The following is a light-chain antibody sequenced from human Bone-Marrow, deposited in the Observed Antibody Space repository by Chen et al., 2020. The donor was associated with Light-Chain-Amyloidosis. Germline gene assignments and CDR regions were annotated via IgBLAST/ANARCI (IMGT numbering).Light chain of an antibody. CDR1: NIGSTS. Sequence: SYVLTQPSSVSVAPGQTATIACGGNNIGSTSVHWYQQTPGQAPRLFVYNDSDRPSGIPARLSGSNSGNTANLTIRRVEAGDEADYYCQVWDRSSDRPVFGGGTKLTVL. V-gene: IGLV3-21*02. CDR3: QVWDRSSDRPV. CDR2: NDS. J-gene: IGLJ3*02.